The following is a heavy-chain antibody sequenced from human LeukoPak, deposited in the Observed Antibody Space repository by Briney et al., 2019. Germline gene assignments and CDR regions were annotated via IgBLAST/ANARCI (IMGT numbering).Heavy chain of an antibody. V-gene: IGHV3-23*01. CDR1: GFTFSTYA. CDR3: AKGFSTHYEY. D-gene: IGHD5/OR15-5a*01. Sequence: GGSLRLSCAASGFTFSTYAMSWVRQAPGKGLEWDSGISGSGGSTYYADSVKGRFTISRDNSKNTLFLQMNSLSAEDTAVYYCAKGFSTHYEYWGQGTLVTVSS. J-gene: IGHJ4*02. CDR2: ISGSGGST.